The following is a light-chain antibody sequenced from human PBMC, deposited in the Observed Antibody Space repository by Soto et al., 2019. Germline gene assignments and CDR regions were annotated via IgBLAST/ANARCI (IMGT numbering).Light chain of an antibody. CDR1: SSDLGAYKY. V-gene: IGLV2-14*03. J-gene: IGLJ1*01. Sequence: QSVLTQPASVSGSPGQSITISCAGTSSDLGAYKYVSWYQQHPDKAPKLILYEVSRRPSGVSNRFSGSKSGNTASLTISGLLAEDEADYSCSSYTHTSTLLFGTGTNFAVL. CDR3: SSYTHTSTLL. CDR2: EVS.